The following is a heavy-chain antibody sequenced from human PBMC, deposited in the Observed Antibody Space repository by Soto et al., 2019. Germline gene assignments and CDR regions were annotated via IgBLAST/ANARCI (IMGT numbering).Heavy chain of an antibody. Sequence: SPRLSCAAAGFTFDAYAMHWVRQAPGKGLEWVSGISWNSGSIGYADSVKGRFTISRDNAKNSLYLQMNSLRAEDTALYYCAKEIVGAPGWFDPWGQGTLVTVSS. CDR1: GFTFDAYA. CDR2: ISWNSGSI. CDR3: AKEIVGAPGWFDP. V-gene: IGHV3-9*01. D-gene: IGHD1-26*01. J-gene: IGHJ5*02.